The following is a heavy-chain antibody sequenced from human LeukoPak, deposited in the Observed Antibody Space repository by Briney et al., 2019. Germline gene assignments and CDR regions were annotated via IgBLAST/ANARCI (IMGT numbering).Heavy chain of an antibody. V-gene: IGHV1-2*02. Sequence: ASVKVSCKASGYTFTSSGISWVRQAPGQGREWMGWINPNRGGTNYAQKFQGRVTMTRDTSISTAYMELSRLRSDDTAVYYCARGTYCGGDCYSSQDYYYYYGMDVWGQGTTVTVSS. CDR3: ARGTYCGGDCYSSQDYYYYYGMDV. J-gene: IGHJ6*02. CDR2: INPNRGGT. D-gene: IGHD2-21*02. CDR1: GYTFTSSG.